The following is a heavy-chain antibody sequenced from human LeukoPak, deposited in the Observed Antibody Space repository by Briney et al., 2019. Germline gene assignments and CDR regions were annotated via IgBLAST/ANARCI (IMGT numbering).Heavy chain of an antibody. J-gene: IGHJ4*02. D-gene: IGHD1-26*01. CDR3: ARHRSGSYYTSDY. CDR1: GGSISSYY. V-gene: IGHV4-59*08. Sequence: KSSETLSLTCTVSGGSISSYYWSWIRQPPGKGLEWIGYIYYSGSTNYNPSLKSRVTISVDTSKNQFSLKLSSVTAADTAVYYCARHRSGSYYTSDYWGQGTLVTVSS. CDR2: IYYSGST.